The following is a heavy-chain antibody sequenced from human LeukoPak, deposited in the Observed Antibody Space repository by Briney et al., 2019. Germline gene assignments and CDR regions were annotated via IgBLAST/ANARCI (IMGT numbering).Heavy chain of an antibody. CDR2: IYYSGST. V-gene: IGHV4-38-2*02. D-gene: IGHD6-13*01. CDR1: GYSISSGYY. J-gene: IGHJ5*02. CDR3: ARVVAAVMNWFDP. Sequence: PSETLSLTCTVSGYSISSGYYWGLIRQPPGKGLEWIGYIYYSGSTNYSPSLKSRVTMSADTSKNQFSLKLTSVTAADTAVYYCARVVAAVMNWFDPWGQGTLVTVSS.